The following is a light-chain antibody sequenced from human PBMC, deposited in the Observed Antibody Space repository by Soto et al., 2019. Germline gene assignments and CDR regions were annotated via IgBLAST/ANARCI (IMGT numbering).Light chain of an antibody. CDR3: QQYNNWPTWT. Sequence: EIVMTQSPATLSVSPGERVTLSCRASQSVSSNLAWYQQKPGQAPRLLIYGASTRATGIPARFSGSGSGTELTLTISSLQSEDFAVYYCQQYNNWPTWTFGQGTKVEIK. V-gene: IGKV3-15*01. J-gene: IGKJ1*01. CDR1: QSVSSN. CDR2: GAS.